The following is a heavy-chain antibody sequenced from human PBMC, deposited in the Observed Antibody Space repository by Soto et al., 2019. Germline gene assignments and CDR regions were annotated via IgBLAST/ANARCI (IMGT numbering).Heavy chain of an antibody. CDR3: ARDGVVVVAAIVTHVVFDY. D-gene: IGHD2-15*01. CDR2: INSDGSST. V-gene: IGHV3-74*01. Sequence: GGSLRLSCAASGFTFSSYWMHWVRQAPGKGLVWVSRINSDGSSTSYADSVKGRFTISRDNAKNTLYLQMNSLRAEDTAVYYCARDGVVVVAAIVTHVVFDYWGQGTPVTVSS. CDR1: GFTFSSYW. J-gene: IGHJ4*02.